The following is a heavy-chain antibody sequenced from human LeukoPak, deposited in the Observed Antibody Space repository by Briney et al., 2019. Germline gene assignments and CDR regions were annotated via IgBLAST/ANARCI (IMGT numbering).Heavy chain of an antibody. CDR1: GYTFTGYY. CDR3: VRDSTAMAHFDY. V-gene: IGHV1-2*02. Sequence: ASVKVSCKASGYTFTGYYMHWVRQAPGQGLEWMGWVNPKSGGTNYAQKFQGRVTMTRDTSISTAYMELSRLRSDDTAVYYCVRDSTAMAHFDYWGQGTPVTVSS. CDR2: VNPKSGGT. J-gene: IGHJ4*02. D-gene: IGHD5-18*01.